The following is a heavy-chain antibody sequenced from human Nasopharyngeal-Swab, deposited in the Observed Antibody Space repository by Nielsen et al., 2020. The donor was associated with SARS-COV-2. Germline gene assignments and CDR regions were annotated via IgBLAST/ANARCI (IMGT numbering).Heavy chain of an antibody. V-gene: IGHV3-7*01. J-gene: IGHJ4*02. Sequence: GESLKISCITSGFTFSDYWMSWVRQAPGKGLECVALIKPDGSQKNYADSVKGRFTISRDNAENSLYLQMSSLGVEDTATYFCTKFSSAQGGNYWGQGTLVTVSS. D-gene: IGHD2/OR15-2a*01. CDR2: IKPDGSQK. CDR1: GFTFSDYW. CDR3: TKFSSAQGGNY.